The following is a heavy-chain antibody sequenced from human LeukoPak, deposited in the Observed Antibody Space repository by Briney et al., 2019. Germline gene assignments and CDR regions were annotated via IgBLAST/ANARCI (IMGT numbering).Heavy chain of an antibody. J-gene: IGHJ4*02. CDR3: AKQIYAQRAPSDY. Sequence: PGGSLRLSCTVSGFTVSSNSMSWVRQAPGKGLEWVSAISGSGGSTYYADSVKGRFTISRDNSKNTLYLQMNSLRAEDTAVYYCAKQIYAQRAPSDYWGQGTLVTVSS. CDR1: GFTVSSNS. CDR2: ISGSGGST. V-gene: IGHV3-23*01. D-gene: IGHD5/OR15-5a*01.